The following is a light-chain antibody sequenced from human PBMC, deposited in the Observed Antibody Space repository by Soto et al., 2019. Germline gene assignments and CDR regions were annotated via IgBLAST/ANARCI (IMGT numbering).Light chain of an antibody. CDR3: QQYFGTPWT. Sequence: DIVITQSPDSLAVSLGERATISCKPSQSILYGSNNYLAWYQQKPGQPPKLLIYWASSRESGVPDRFSGSGSGTDFTLTISSLQAEDVAVYSCQQYFGTPWTFGQGTKVEIK. CDR1: QSILYGSNNY. J-gene: IGKJ1*01. V-gene: IGKV4-1*01. CDR2: WAS.